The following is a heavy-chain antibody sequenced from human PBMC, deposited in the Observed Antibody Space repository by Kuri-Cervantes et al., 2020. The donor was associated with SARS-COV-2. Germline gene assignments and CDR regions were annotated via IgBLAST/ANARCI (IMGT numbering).Heavy chain of an antibody. CDR1: GFTFSSYA. V-gene: IGHV3-43D*03. CDR2: ISGDGDST. J-gene: IGHJ6*03. D-gene: IGHD2-21*02. Sequence: GESLKISCAASGFTFSSYAMSWVRQAPGKGLEWVSLISGDGDSTYYADSVKGRFTISRDNSKNSLYLQMNSLRVEDTALYYCAKDRGDFWYYYMDVWGKGTTVTVSS. CDR3: AKDRGDFWYYYMDV.